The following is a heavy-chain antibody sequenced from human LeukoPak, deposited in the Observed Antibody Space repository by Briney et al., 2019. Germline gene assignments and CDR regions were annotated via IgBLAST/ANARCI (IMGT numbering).Heavy chain of an antibody. D-gene: IGHD1-26*01. CDR2: ISSSGSTI. J-gene: IGHJ5*02. Sequence: PGGSLRLSCAASGFTFSSYEMNWVRQAPGKGLEWVSYISSSGSTIYYADSVKGRFTISRDNAKNSLYLQMNSLRAEDTAVYYCARDSGGYHNWFDPWGQGTLVTVSS. CDR3: ARDSGGYHNWFDP. V-gene: IGHV3-48*03. CDR1: GFTFSSYE.